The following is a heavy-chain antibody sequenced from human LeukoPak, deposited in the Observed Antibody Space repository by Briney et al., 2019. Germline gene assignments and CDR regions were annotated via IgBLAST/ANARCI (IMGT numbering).Heavy chain of an antibody. D-gene: IGHD3-10*01. CDR2: IKQDGSEK. CDR3: ARATYGSGSYTFDY. J-gene: IGHJ4*02. Sequence: GGSLRLSCAASGFTFSNSWMSWVRQAPGKGLEWVAKIKQDGSEKYYVDSVKGRFTISRDNAKNSLYLQMSSLRAEDTAVYYCARATYGSGSYTFDYWGQGTLVTVSS. CDR1: GFTFSNSW. V-gene: IGHV3-7*01.